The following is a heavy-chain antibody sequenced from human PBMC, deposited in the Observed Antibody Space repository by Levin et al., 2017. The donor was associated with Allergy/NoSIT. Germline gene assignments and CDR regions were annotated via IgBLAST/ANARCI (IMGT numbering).Heavy chain of an antibody. CDR3: AAFITLVRGVPKSYFDY. CDR2: ISAHDGNT. CDR1: GYTFTSFG. V-gene: IGHV1-18*01. J-gene: IGHJ4*02. D-gene: IGHD3-10*01. Sequence: EASVKVSCKASGYTFTSFGINWVRQAPGQGLEWMGWISAHDGNTNFAQKFQGRVTMTTDTSTSTAYMELRSLRSDDTAVYYCAAFITLVRGVPKSYFDYWGQGTLVTVSS.